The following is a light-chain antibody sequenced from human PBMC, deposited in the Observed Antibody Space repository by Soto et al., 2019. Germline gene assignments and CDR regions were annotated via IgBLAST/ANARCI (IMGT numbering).Light chain of an antibody. Sequence: EIVLTQSPATLSSSPGERATLSCGASQSVSSSYLAWYQQKPGLAPRLLIYDASSRATGIPDRFSGSGSGTDFTLTISRLEPEDFAVYYCQQYGSSPRTFGQGTKVDIK. V-gene: IGKV3D-20*01. CDR3: QQYGSSPRT. CDR1: QSVSSSY. J-gene: IGKJ1*01. CDR2: DAS.